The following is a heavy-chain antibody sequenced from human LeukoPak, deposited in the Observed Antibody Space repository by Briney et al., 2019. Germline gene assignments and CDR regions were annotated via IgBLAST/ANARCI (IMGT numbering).Heavy chain of an antibody. D-gene: IGHD3-16*01. CDR1: GGSISGHY. CDR3: ARAQGGAFDI. CDR2: IHYSGST. V-gene: IGHV4-59*11. Sequence: SETLSLTCTVSGGSISGHYWSWIRQPPGKGLEWIGYIHYSGSTNYNPSLKSRVTISLDTSNNQFSLNVNSVTAADTAVYFCARAQGGAFDIWGQGTMVTVSS. J-gene: IGHJ3*02.